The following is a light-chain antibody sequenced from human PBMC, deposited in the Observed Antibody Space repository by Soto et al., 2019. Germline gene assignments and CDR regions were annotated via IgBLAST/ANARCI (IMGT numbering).Light chain of an antibody. CDR1: QSIGRW. J-gene: IGKJ4*01. V-gene: IGKV1-5*01. Sequence: DIQMTQSPSTLSAFVGDRVTITCRASQSIGRWLAWYQQKPGKAPKLLIYDASSLESGVPSRFSGSGSGTEFTLTISSLQPDDFAVYYCQHYGNWFTFGGGTKLEIK. CDR2: DAS. CDR3: QHYGNWFT.